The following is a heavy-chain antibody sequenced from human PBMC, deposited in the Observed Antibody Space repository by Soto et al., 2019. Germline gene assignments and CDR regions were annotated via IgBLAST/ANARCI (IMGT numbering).Heavy chain of an antibody. Sequence: QVQLVESGGGVVQPGRSLRLSCAASRFTFSSYTMHWVRQTPGKGLEWVAVISFDGSNKFYADSVKGRFTISRDNSKNTLYLQMNSLRAEDTAVYYCARDDYYYYYGMDVWGQGTTVTVSS. V-gene: IGHV3-30-3*01. CDR3: ARDDYYYYYGMDV. J-gene: IGHJ6*02. CDR1: RFTFSSYT. CDR2: ISFDGSNK.